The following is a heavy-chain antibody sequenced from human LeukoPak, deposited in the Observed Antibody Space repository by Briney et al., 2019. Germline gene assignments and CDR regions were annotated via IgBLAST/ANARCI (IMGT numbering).Heavy chain of an antibody. J-gene: IGHJ5*02. CDR2: IYYSGST. V-gene: IGHV4-39*01. CDR1: GGSISSISSNNYH. CDR3: ARALEYCSGGSCTRGYNWFDP. D-gene: IGHD2-15*01. Sequence: PSETLSLTCIVSGGSISSISSNNYHWGWIRQPPGKGLEWIGSIYYSGSTYYNPSLKSRVTISVDTSMNQFSLKLSFVTTADTAVYYCARALEYCSGGSCTRGYNWFDPWGQGTLVTVPS.